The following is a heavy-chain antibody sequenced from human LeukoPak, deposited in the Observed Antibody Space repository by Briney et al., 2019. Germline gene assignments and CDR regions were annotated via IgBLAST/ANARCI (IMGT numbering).Heavy chain of an antibody. CDR3: AETNPQYWFDP. Sequence: SETLSLTCTVSGGSISGSSYYWGWIRQPPGKGLEWIGSIYYSGSNFYNPSLKSRVTISVDTSKNHFSLKLTSVTAADTAVYYCAETNPQYWFDPWAQGTRVTVSS. CDR1: GGSISGSSYY. J-gene: IGHJ5*02. V-gene: IGHV4-39*02. D-gene: IGHD1-14*01. CDR2: IYYSGSN.